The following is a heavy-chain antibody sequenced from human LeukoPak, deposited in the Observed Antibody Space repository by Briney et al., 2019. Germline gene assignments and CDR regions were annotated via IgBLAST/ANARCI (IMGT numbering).Heavy chain of an antibody. V-gene: IGHV3-7*01. D-gene: IGHD3-16*02. CDR3: ARGSYDYVWGSYRFFDY. Sequence: PGGSLRLSCAASGFSFDSDWMDWVRQAPGKGLEWVAHIKHDESEKNYLDSVKGRFTISRDNAQNSLYLQMNSLRDEDTAVYYCARGSYDYVWGSYRFFDYWGQGTLVTVSS. J-gene: IGHJ4*02. CDR1: GFSFDSDW. CDR2: IKHDESEK.